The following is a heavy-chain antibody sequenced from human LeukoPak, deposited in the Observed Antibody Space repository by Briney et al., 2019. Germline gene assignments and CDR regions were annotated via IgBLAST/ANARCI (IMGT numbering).Heavy chain of an antibody. CDR1: GGSFSGYY. CDR2: INHSGST. D-gene: IGHD5-18*01. V-gene: IGHV4-34*01. CDR3: ARGYTAMGP. Sequence: SETLSLTCAVYGGSFSGYYWSWIRQPPGKGLEWIGEINHSGSTNYNPSLKSRVTISVDTSKNQFSLKLSSVTAADTAVYYCARGYTAMGPWGQGTLVTVSP. J-gene: IGHJ5*02.